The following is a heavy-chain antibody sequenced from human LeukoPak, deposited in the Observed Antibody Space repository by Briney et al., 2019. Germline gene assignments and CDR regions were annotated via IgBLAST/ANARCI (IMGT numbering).Heavy chain of an antibody. J-gene: IGHJ6*02. CDR3: AKRGYSGYDDYYYGMDV. V-gene: IGHV1-69*04. Sequence: SVTVSCKASGGSFSSYAISWVRQPPGQGLEWMGRIIPIFGIANYAQKFQGRVTITADKSTSTAYMELSSLRSEDTAVYYCAKRGYSGYDDYYYGMDVWGQGTTVTVSS. CDR2: IIPIFGIA. D-gene: IGHD5-12*01. CDR1: GGSFSSYA.